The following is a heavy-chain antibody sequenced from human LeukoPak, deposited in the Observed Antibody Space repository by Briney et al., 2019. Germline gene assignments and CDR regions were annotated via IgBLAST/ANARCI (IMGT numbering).Heavy chain of an antibody. J-gene: IGHJ5*02. CDR1: GFTFSSYW. CDR2: IKEHGSEK. D-gene: IGHD3-10*01. V-gene: IGHV3-7*01. Sequence: SGGSLRLSCAASGFTFSSYWMTWVRQAPGKGLEWVASIKEHGSEKYFVDSVKGRFTISRDDAKNSVYLQMDSLTAEDTAVYCCARILRGSGASNWFDPWGQGTQVTVST. CDR3: ARILRGSGASNWFDP.